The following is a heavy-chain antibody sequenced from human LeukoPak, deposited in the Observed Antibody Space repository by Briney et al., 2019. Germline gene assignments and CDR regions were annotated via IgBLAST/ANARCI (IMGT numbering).Heavy chain of an antibody. Sequence: SETLSLTCTVSGGSISSYYWSWIRQPPGKGLEWIGYIYYSGSTNYNPSLKSRVTISVDTSKNQFSLKLSSVTAADTAVYYCARVSTVIEEYYFDYWGQGTLVTVSS. CDR1: GGSISSYY. V-gene: IGHV4-59*01. D-gene: IGHD2-21*01. J-gene: IGHJ4*02. CDR3: ARVSTVIEEYYFDY. CDR2: IYYSGST.